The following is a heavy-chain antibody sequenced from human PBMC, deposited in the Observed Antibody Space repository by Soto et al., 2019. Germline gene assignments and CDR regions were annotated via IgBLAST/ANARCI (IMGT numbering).Heavy chain of an antibody. CDR3: ANRGYGTIDY. Sequence: GGSLRLSCAASGFTFSSYFMHWVRQAPGKGLEWVAVISYYGSNKYYADSVKGRFTISRDNSKNTLYLQMNSLRAEDTAVYYCANRGYGTIDYWGQGNLVTVSS. CDR2: ISYYGSNK. CDR1: GFTFSSYF. V-gene: IGHV3-30*18. J-gene: IGHJ4*02. D-gene: IGHD1-7*01.